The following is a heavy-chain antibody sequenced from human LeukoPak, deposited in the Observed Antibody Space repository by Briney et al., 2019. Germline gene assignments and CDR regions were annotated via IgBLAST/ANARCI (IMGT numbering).Heavy chain of an antibody. CDR3: AGGSGYLITS. CDR1: GFSFRSYW. Sequence: GGSLRLSCAATGFSFRSYWINWVRQAPGKGLEWLAIIKQDGSEKHYKGSVEGRFTISRDNAKNSLHLQMNSLRAEDTAVYYCAGGSGYLITSWGQGTLVTVSS. D-gene: IGHD3-9*01. CDR2: IKQDGSEK. V-gene: IGHV3-7*01. J-gene: IGHJ5*02.